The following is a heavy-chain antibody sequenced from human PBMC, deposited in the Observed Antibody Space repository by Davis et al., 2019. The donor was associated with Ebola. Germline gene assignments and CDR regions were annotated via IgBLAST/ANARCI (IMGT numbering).Heavy chain of an antibody. CDR1: GYTFANYA. Sequence: AASVKVSCKASGYTFANYAIHWVRRAPGQRLEWMGCSSGGNGRTEFSQDFQPRVTLTRDASASTAYMELSSLRYEDMAVYYCASSAGTPVTTGYWGQGTLVTVSS. CDR2: SSGGNGRT. D-gene: IGHD4-17*01. CDR3: ASSAGTPVTTGY. J-gene: IGHJ4*02. V-gene: IGHV1-3*02.